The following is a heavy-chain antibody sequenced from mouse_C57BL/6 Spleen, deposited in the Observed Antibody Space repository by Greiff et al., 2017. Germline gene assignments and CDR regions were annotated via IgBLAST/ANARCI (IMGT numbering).Heavy chain of an antibody. CDR1: GFSFNTYA. D-gene: IGHD1-1*02. CDR3: VRHEGTGDFGD. V-gene: IGHV10-1*01. J-gene: IGHJ2*01. Sequence: DVKLVESGGGLVQPKGSLKLSCAASGFSFNTYAMNWVRQAPGKGVEWVARIRSKSNNYATYYADSVKDRFTISRDDSESMLYLQMNNLKTEDTAMYYCVRHEGTGDFGDWGQGTTLTVSS. CDR2: IRSKSNNYAT.